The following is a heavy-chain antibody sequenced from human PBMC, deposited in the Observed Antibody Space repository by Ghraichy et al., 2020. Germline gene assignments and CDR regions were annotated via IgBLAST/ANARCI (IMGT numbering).Heavy chain of an antibody. V-gene: IGHV1-46*01. D-gene: IGHD2-15*01. CDR3: ARDHGSRALGAGDYYFDY. CDR2: INPSGGST. J-gene: IGHJ4*02. CDR1: GYTFTSYY. Sequence: ASVKVSCKASGYTFTSYYMHWVRQAPGQGLEWMGIINPSGGSTSYAQKFQGRVTMTRDTSTSTVYMELSSLRSEDTAVYYCARDHGSRALGAGDYYFDYWGQGTLVTVSS.